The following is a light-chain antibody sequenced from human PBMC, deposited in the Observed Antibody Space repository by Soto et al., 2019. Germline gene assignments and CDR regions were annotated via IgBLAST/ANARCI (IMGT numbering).Light chain of an antibody. CDR1: QGINSA. Sequence: ALQLTQSPSSLSASVGDTVSITCRASQGINSALAWLHQKSGKGPELVIYDASNLQSGVPSRFRRSGSGPDFTLTITNVQPEDFATYYCQQSNSYPLTFGQGTRLEI. J-gene: IGKJ5*01. CDR2: DAS. V-gene: IGKV1-13*02. CDR3: QQSNSYPLT.